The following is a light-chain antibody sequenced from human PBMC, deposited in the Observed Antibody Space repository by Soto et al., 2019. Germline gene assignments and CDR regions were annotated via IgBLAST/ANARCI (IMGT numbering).Light chain of an antibody. CDR1: SSGVGGYNY. CDR3: SSYTSSSTLDV. Sequence: QSALTQPASVSGSPGQSITISCTGTSSGVGGYNYVSWYQQHPGKAPKLMIYDVSNRPSGVSNRFSGSKSGNTASLTISGLQAEDEADYYCSSYTSSSTLDVFGTGTKV. CDR2: DVS. J-gene: IGLJ1*01. V-gene: IGLV2-14*01.